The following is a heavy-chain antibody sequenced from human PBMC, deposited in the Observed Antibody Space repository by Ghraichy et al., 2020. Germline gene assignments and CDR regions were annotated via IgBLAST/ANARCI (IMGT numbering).Heavy chain of an antibody. Sequence: GESLNISCAASGFTFSSYDMHWVRQATGKGLEWVSAIGTAGDTYYPGSVKGRFTISRENAKNSLYLQMNSLRAGDTAVYYCARGGYCSSTSCYRPTGYYYYGMDVWGQGTTVTVSS. CDR3: ARGGYCSSTSCYRPTGYYYYGMDV. CDR2: IGTAGDT. J-gene: IGHJ6*02. CDR1: GFTFSSYD. D-gene: IGHD2-2*02. V-gene: IGHV3-13*01.